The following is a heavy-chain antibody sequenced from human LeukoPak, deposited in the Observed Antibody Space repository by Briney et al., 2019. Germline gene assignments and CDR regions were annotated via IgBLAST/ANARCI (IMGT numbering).Heavy chain of an antibody. J-gene: IGHJ6*02. Sequence: SETLSLTCTVSGGSISSYDWNWIRQPPGKGLEWIGYIYYSGSTKYNPSLKSRVTISVDTSKNQFSLKLSSVTAADTAVYYCARDEMGDVWGQGTTVTVSS. CDR1: GGSISSYD. D-gene: IGHD2-8*01. CDR3: ARDEMGDV. V-gene: IGHV4-59*12. CDR2: IYYSGST.